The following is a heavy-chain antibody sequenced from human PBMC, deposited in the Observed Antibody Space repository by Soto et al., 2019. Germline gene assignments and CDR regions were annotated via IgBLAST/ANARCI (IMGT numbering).Heavy chain of an antibody. Sequence: SETLSLTCTVSGGSISSYYWSWIRQPPGKGLEWIGYIYYSGSTNYNPSLKSRVTISVDTSKNQFSLKLSSVTAADTAVYYCAGKPDSSSTPASFSRADYYYYYMDVWGKGTTVTVSS. V-gene: IGHV4-59*01. CDR2: IYYSGST. CDR1: GGSISSYY. J-gene: IGHJ6*03. CDR3: AGKPDSSSTPASFSRADYYYYYMDV. D-gene: IGHD6-6*01.